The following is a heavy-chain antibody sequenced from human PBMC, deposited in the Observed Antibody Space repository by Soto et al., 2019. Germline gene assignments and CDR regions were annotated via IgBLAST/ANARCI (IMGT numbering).Heavy chain of an antibody. Sequence: GPLRLSCAASGFTFSSYAMSWVRQSPGKGLEWVSAISGSGGSTYYADSVKGRFTISRDNSKNTLYLQMNSLRAEDTAVYYCAKDFPYATVVIWYFDYWGQGTLVTVSS. CDR3: AKDFPYATVVIWYFDY. CDR2: ISGSGGST. D-gene: IGHD4-17*01. J-gene: IGHJ4*02. V-gene: IGHV3-23*01. CDR1: GFTFSSYA.